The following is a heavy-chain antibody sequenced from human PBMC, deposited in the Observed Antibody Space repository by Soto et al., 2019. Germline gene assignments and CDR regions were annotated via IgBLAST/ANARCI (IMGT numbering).Heavy chain of an antibody. CDR1: GGSISSSSYY. J-gene: IGHJ4*02. CDR2: IYYSGST. Sequence: SETLSLTCTVSGGSISSSSYYWGWIRQPPGKGLEWIGSIYYSGSTYYNPSLKSRVAISVDTSKNQFSLKLSSVTAADTAVYYCARHTPAISISDHWGQGTLVT. D-gene: IGHD2-15*01. CDR3: ARHTPAISISDH. V-gene: IGHV4-39*01.